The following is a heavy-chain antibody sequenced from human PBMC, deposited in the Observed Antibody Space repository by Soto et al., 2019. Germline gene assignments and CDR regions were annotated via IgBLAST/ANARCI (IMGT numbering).Heavy chain of an antibody. CDR1: GGSSSSYY. D-gene: IGHD2-15*01. Sequence: PSETLSLTCTVPGGSSSSYYWSWIRQPPGKGLEWIGYIYYSGSTNYNPSLKSRVTISVDTSKNQFSLKLSSVTAADTAVYYCARRVVVAATHNWFDPWGQGTLVTVSS. CDR3: ARRVVVAATHNWFDP. CDR2: IYYSGST. V-gene: IGHV4-59*08. J-gene: IGHJ5*02.